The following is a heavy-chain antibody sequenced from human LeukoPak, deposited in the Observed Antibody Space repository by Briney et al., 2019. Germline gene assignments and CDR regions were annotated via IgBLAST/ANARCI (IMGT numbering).Heavy chain of an antibody. J-gene: IGHJ4*02. V-gene: IGHV3-21*01. CDR3: AREAAAQDFDY. CDR1: GFTFSSYS. Sequence: GRSLRLSCAASGFTFSSYSMNWVRQAPGKGLEWVSSISSSSSYIYYADSVKGRFTISRDNAKNSLYLQMNSLRAEDTAVYYCAREAAAQDFDYWGQGTLVTVSS. CDR2: ISSSSSYI. D-gene: IGHD6-13*01.